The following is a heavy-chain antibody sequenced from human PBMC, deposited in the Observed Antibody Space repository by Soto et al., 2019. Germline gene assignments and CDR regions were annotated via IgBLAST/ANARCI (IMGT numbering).Heavy chain of an antibody. Sequence: GGSLRLSCSSSGFTFSSDCISWFLQAPVKGLEWVSSISGSGGGTYYADSVKGRFTFSRDNAKNTLYLQMNSLRAEDTAVYYCAKFGMATTTRSPHYSIASWGQGDLVXVSS. V-gene: IGHV3-23*01. CDR2: ISGSGGGT. CDR1: GFTFSSDC. CDR3: AKFGMATTTRSPHYSIAS. J-gene: IGHJ5*02. D-gene: IGHD2-15*01.